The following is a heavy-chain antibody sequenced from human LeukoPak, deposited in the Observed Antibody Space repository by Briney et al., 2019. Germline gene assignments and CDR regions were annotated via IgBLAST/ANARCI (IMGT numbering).Heavy chain of an antibody. J-gene: IGHJ3*02. CDR3: ARPNYYDSSGYYLHAFDI. CDR1: GGSFSGYY. CDR2: IYYSGST. Sequence: SETLSLTCAVYGGSFSGYYWSWIRQPAGKGLEWIGSIYYSGSTYYNPSLKSRVTISVDTSKNQFSLKLSSVTAADTAVYYCARPNYYDSSGYYLHAFDIWGQGTMVTVSS. D-gene: IGHD3-22*01. V-gene: IGHV4-59*05.